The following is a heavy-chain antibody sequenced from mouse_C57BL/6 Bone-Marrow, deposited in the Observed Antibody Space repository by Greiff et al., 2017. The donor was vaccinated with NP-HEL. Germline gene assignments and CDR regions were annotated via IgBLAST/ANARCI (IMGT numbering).Heavy chain of an antibody. J-gene: IGHJ3*01. CDR1: GYTFTSYG. CDR2: IYPRSGNT. CDR3: ATLYGTPFAY. Sequence: QVQLKQSGAELARPGASVKLSCKASGYTFTSYGISWVKQRTGQGLEWIGEIYPRSGNTYYNEKFKGKATLTADKSSSTAYMELRSLTSEDSAVYFCATLYGTPFAYWGQETLVTVSA. V-gene: IGHV1-81*01. D-gene: IGHD2-1*01.